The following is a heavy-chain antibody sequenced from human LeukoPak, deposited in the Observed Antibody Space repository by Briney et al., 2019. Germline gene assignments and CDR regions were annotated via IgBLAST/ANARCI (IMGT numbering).Heavy chain of an antibody. CDR2: IYHTGST. D-gene: IGHD5-12*01. J-gene: IGHJ4*02. V-gene: IGHV4-59*01. Sequence: PSETLSLTCTVSGGSISNYYWSWIRQPPGKGLGWLGYIYHTGSTSYNPSLKSRVIMSVETSQNQFSLKLFSVTAADTAVYYCAREDSGYDYSPFYYWGQGILVTVSS. CDR3: AREDSGYDYSPFYY. CDR1: GGSISNYY.